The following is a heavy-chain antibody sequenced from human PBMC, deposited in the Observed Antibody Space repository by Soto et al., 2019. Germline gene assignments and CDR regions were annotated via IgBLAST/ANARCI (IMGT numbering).Heavy chain of an antibody. J-gene: IGHJ4*02. CDR1: GYAFSTYG. Sequence: ASVKVSCKASGYAFSTYGISWVRQAPGQGLEWMGWISTYNGNTNYALKLQGRVTMATDTSTSTAYMELRSLRSDDTAVYYCARDGYSRPDYWGQGTLVTVSS. D-gene: IGHD2-15*01. CDR3: ARDGYSRPDY. CDR2: ISTYNGNT. V-gene: IGHV1-18*04.